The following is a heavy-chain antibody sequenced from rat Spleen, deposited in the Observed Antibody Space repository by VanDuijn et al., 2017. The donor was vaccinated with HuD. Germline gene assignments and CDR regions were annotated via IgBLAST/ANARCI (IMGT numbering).Heavy chain of an antibody. CDR1: GFNFNDWW. CDR3: VNEELGVRN. D-gene: IGHD4-3*01. CDR2: INKDSSTI. Sequence: EVKLVESGGGLVQPGRSLKLSCAASGFNFNDWWMGWVRQAPGKGLEWIGEINKDSSTINYIPSLKDKFTISRDNARNTLYLQMNKLGSEDTAIYYCVNEELGVRNWGQGVMVTVSS. J-gene: IGHJ2*01. V-gene: IGHV4-2*01.